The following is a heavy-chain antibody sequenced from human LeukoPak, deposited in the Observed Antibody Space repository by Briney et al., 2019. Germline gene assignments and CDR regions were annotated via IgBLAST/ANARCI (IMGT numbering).Heavy chain of an antibody. J-gene: IGHJ4*02. Sequence: GGSLRLSCATSGFTFSSYAMSWVRQAPGKGLEWVSRIRGDGGDTNYADSVKGRFTVSRDNAKNTLYLQMNSLTTEDTAVYFCARDRVLGSGSSDYWGQGTLVTVSS. CDR2: IRGDGGDT. V-gene: IGHV3-23*01. CDR1: GFTFSSYA. CDR3: ARDRVLGSGSSDY. D-gene: IGHD3-10*01.